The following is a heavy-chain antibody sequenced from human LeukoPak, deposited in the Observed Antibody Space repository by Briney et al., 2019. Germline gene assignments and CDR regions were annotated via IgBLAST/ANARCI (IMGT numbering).Heavy chain of an antibody. Sequence: GGSLRLSCSASGLTFSSYAMHWVRKAPGKGLEYVSAISSNGGNTYHADSVKGRFTISRDNSKNMMYLQMSSLRAEATAVYYCVKGGKGISDSSGYYLFDYWGQGTLVTVSS. V-gene: IGHV3-64D*09. J-gene: IGHJ4*02. CDR2: ISSNGGNT. CDR3: VKGGKGISDSSGYYLFDY. CDR1: GLTFSSYA. D-gene: IGHD3-22*01.